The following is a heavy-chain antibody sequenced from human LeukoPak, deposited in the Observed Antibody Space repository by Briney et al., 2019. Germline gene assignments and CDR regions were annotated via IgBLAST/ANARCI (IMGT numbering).Heavy chain of an antibody. CDR1: GFTFSSYW. D-gene: IGHD5-18*01. CDR3: ARVIDGDTAMEPDY. V-gene: IGHV3-7*01. Sequence: PGGSLRLSCAASGFTFSSYWMSWVRQAPGKGLEWVANIKQDGSEKYYVDSVKGRFTISRDNAKNSLYLQMNSLRAEDTAVYYCARVIDGDTAMEPDYWGQGTLVTVSS. J-gene: IGHJ4*02. CDR2: IKQDGSEK.